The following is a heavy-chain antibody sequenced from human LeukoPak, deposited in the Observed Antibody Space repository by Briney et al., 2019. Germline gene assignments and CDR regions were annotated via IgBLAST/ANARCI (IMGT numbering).Heavy chain of an antibody. Sequence: GESLKISFKGSGYSFTSYWISWVRPMPGKGLGWMGRIDPSDSYTNYSPSFQGHVTISADKSISTAYLQWSSLKASDTAMYYCARQGFVVVVAAPDYWGQGTLVTVSS. J-gene: IGHJ4*02. V-gene: IGHV5-10-1*01. D-gene: IGHD2-15*01. CDR3: ARQGFVVVVAAPDY. CDR2: IDPSDSYT. CDR1: GYSFTSYW.